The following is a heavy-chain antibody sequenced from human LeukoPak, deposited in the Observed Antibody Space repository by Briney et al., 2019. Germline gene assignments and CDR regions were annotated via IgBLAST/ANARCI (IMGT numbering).Heavy chain of an antibody. V-gene: IGHV3-33*01. J-gene: IGHJ4*02. CDR2: IWYDGSNK. CDR1: GFTFSSYG. Sequence: GGSLRLSCAASGFTFSSYGMHWVRQAPGKGLEWVAIIWYDGSNKYYADSVKGRFTISRDNSKNTLFLQMNSLRPKDTAVYFCARDLTQLALFDYWGQGTLVTVSS. D-gene: IGHD6-13*01. CDR3: ARDLTQLALFDY.